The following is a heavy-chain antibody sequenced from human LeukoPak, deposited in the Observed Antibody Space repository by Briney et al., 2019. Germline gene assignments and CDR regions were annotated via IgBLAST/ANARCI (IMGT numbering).Heavy chain of an antibody. Sequence: ASVKVSCKVSGYTFTSYYMHWVRQAPGQGLEWMGIINPSGGSTSYAQKFQGRVTMTRNTSISTAYMELSSLRPEDTAVYYCARERGGDYWGQGTLVTVSS. V-gene: IGHV1-46*01. J-gene: IGHJ4*02. D-gene: IGHD3-16*01. CDR1: GYTFTSYY. CDR3: ARERGGDY. CDR2: INPSGGST.